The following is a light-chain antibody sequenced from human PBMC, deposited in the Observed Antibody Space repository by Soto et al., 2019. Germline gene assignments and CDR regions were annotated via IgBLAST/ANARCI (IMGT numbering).Light chain of an antibody. J-gene: IGLJ2*01. CDR3: AAWDDIVSGLG. CDR1: SSNIGSNF. Sequence: QSVLTQPPSASGTPGQRVTMSCSGSSSNIGSNFVYWYQQLPGTAPKLLIYRGNQRPSGVPDRFSGSKSDTSASLAISGLQSEDEADYYCAAWDDIVSGLGFGGGTKVTVL. V-gene: IGLV1-47*01. CDR2: RGN.